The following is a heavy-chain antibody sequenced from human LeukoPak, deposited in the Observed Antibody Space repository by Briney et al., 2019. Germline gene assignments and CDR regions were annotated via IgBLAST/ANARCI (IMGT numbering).Heavy chain of an antibody. CDR2: INSDGSST. J-gene: IGHJ3*02. Sequence: GGTLRLSCAASAFTFSSYGMNWVRHAPGKGLVWVSRINSDGSSTSYADSVKGRFTISRDNAKNTLYLQMNSLRAEDTAVYYCARGGSYSHNAFDIWGQGTMVTVSS. CDR3: ARGGSYSHNAFDI. V-gene: IGHV3-74*01. CDR1: AFTFSSYG. D-gene: IGHD3-10*01.